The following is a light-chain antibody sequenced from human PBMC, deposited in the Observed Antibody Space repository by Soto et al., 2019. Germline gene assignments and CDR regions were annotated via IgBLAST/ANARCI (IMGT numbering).Light chain of an antibody. V-gene: IGKV3-15*01. CDR3: QQYNNWRGT. Sequence: EIVMTQSPATLSVSPGERATLSCRASQSVSSNLAWYQQKPGQAPRLLIYGASTRATGIPASFSGSGSGTEFNLTISSLQSEDFAVYYCQQYNNWRGTFGQGTKVEIK. J-gene: IGKJ1*01. CDR2: GAS. CDR1: QSVSSN.